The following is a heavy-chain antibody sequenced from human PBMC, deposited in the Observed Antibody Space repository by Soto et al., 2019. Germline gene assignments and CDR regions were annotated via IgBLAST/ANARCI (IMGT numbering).Heavy chain of an antibody. Sequence: GGSLRLSCAASGFDISNTWIKLISQIRGKGLVWVSRINSAGSSITYADSVKGRFTISRDNAKNTLYLQMSSLRVEDTAVYYCAKDWYYTIDYWGQGT. J-gene: IGHJ4*02. V-gene: IGHV3-74*01. CDR3: AKDWYYTIDY. CDR2: INSAGSSI. D-gene: IGHD3-3*01. CDR1: GFDISNTW.